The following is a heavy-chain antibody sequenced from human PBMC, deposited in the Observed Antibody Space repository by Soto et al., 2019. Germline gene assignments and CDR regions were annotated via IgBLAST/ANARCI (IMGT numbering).Heavy chain of an antibody. CDR1: GYTFTGYY. J-gene: IGHJ6*02. CDR3: ARASITMVRGHYYYGMDV. CDR2: INPNSGGT. D-gene: IGHD3-10*01. V-gene: IGHV1-2*04. Sequence: QVQLVQSGAEVKKPGASVKVSCKASGYTFTGYYMHWVRQAPGQGLEWMGWINPNSGGTNYAQKFQGWVTMTRDTSISSAYMELSRLRSDDTAVYYCARASITMVRGHYYYGMDVWGQGTTVTVSS.